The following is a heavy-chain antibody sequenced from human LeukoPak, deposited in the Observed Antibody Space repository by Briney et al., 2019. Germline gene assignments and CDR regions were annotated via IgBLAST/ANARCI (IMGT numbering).Heavy chain of an antibody. D-gene: IGHD2-21*01. CDR3: ARGEVVPV. V-gene: IGHV3-48*03. Sequence: GGSLRLSCVASGFTFSAYEMNWVRQAPGKGLEWVPYIRSGGNTAFYADSVKGRFTISRDNAKNSLYLQMESLRAEDTAVYYCARGEVVPVWGQGTLVTVSS. CDR1: GFTFSAYE. J-gene: IGHJ4*02. CDR2: IRSGGNTA.